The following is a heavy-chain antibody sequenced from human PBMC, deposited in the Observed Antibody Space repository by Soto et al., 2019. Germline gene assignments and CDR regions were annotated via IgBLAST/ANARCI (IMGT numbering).Heavy chain of an antibody. D-gene: IGHD2-2*01. J-gene: IGHJ6*02. V-gene: IGHV1-3*01. CDR1: GYTFTRYA. CDR2: INAGNGNT. CDR3: AREGLVLVPTTVNSDYYYYAMDV. Sequence: ASVKVSCKASGYTFTRYAMHWVRQAPGQRLEWMGWINAGNGNTKYSQKFQGRVTITRDTSASTAYMELSSLRSEDTAVYYCAREGLVLVPTTVNSDYYYYAMDVWGQGTTVTVSS.